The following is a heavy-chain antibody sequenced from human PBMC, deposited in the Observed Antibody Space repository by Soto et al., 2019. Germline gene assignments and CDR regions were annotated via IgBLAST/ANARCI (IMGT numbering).Heavy chain of an antibody. V-gene: IGHV3-23*01. CDR1: GFTFSSYA. CDR2: IGGSGGST. D-gene: IGHD3-22*01. J-gene: IGHJ6*02. Sequence: WGSLRLSCAASGFTFSSYAIIFFRHSPGKGLEWVSAIGGSGGSTYYADSVKGRFTISRDNSKNTLYLQMNSLRAEDTAVYFCAKDPYYFDTSEMDVWGLGTTVTVSS. CDR3: AKDPYYFDTSEMDV.